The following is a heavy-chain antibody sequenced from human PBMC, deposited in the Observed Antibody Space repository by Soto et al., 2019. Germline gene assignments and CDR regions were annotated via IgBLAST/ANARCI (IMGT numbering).Heavy chain of an antibody. CDR1: GYTFTGYY. CDR3: YRAGPPKYSTNGVCYDY. J-gene: IGHJ4*02. Sequence: ASVKVSCKASGYTFTGYYMHWVRQAPGQGLEWMGWINPNSGGTNYAQKFQGWVTMTSDTSISPAYMELSRLRSDDTAVYYCYRAGPPKYSTNGVCYDYWGQGTLVTVSS. V-gene: IGHV1-2*04. D-gene: IGHD2-8*01. CDR2: INPNSGGT.